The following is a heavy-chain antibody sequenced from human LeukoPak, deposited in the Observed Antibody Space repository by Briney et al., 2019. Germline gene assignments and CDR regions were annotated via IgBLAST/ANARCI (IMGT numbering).Heavy chain of an antibody. CDR2: IYYSGST. Sequence: SETLALTCTVSGGSISSSSYYWGWIRQPPGKGLEWIGSIYYSGSTHYNPSLKSRVTISLDTSKNQFSLKLSSVTAADTAVYYCARDGEMATIENYFEYWGQGTLVTVSS. J-gene: IGHJ4*02. CDR3: ARDGEMATIENYFEY. D-gene: IGHD5-24*01. CDR1: GGSISSSSYY. V-gene: IGHV4-39*07.